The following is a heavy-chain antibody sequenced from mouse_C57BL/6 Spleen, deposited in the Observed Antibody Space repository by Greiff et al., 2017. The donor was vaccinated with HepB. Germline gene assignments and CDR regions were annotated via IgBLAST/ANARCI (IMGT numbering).Heavy chain of an antibody. J-gene: IGHJ4*01. Sequence: VQLKESGAELLKPGASVKLSCTASGFNIKAYYMHWVKQRTEQGLEWIGRIDPEDGETKYAPKFQGKATITADTSSNTAYLQLSSLTSEDTAVYYCAREGSSQYYYAMDYWGQGTSVTVSS. CDR2: IDPEDGET. D-gene: IGHD1-1*01. CDR1: GFNIKAYY. CDR3: AREGSSQYYYAMDY. V-gene: IGHV14-2*01.